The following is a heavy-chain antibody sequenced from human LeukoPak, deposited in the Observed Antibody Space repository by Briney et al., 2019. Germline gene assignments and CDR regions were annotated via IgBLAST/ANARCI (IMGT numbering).Heavy chain of an antibody. CDR2: INHSGST. Sequence: SETLSLTCAVYGGSFSGYYWSWIRQPPGKGLEWIGEINHSGSTNYNPSLKSRVTISVDTSKNQFSLKLSSVTAADTAVYYCARGSSGYYYPAFDYWGQGTLVTVSS. D-gene: IGHD3-22*01. J-gene: IGHJ4*02. CDR3: ARGSSGYYYPAFDY. CDR1: GGSFSGYY. V-gene: IGHV4-34*01.